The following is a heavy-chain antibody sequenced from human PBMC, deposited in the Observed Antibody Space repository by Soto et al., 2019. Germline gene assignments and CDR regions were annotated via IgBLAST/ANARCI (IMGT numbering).Heavy chain of an antibody. CDR3: ARGNDILTGYSHSPVAY. CDR1: GFTFSSYS. Sequence: GGSLRLSCAASGFTFSSYSMNWVRQAPGKGLEWVSSISSSSSYIYYADSVKGRFTISRDNAKNSLYLQMNSLRAEDTAVYYCARGNDILTGYSHSPVAYWGQGTLVTVSS. D-gene: IGHD3-9*01. V-gene: IGHV3-21*01. CDR2: ISSSSSYI. J-gene: IGHJ4*02.